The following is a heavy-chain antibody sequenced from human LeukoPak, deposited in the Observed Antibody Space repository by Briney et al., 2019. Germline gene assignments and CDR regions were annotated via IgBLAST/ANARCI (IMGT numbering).Heavy chain of an antibody. CDR3: AREEYSSSH. Sequence: SETLSLTCTVSGGSISSSNYYWGWIRQPPGKGLEWIGSIYYSGSTYCSPSLKSRVTISVDTSKNQFSLKLSSVTAADTAVYYCAREEYSSSHWGQGTLVTVSS. J-gene: IGHJ4*02. D-gene: IGHD6-6*01. CDR1: GGSISSSNYY. CDR2: IYYSGST. V-gene: IGHV4-39*07.